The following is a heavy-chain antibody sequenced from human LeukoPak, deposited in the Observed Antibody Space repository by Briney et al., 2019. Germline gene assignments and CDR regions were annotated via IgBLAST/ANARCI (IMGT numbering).Heavy chain of an antibody. CDR2: IYTSGST. CDR3: ARQDANGWCLGWYFDL. CDR1: GGSISSYY. D-gene: IGHD6-19*01. V-gene: IGHV4-4*07. Sequence: SETLSLTCTVSGGSISSYYWSWIRQPAGNGLEWIGRIYTSGSTNYNPSLKSRVTMSVDTSKNQFSLKLSSVTAADTAVYYCARQDANGWCLGWYFDLWGRGTLVTVSS. J-gene: IGHJ2*01.